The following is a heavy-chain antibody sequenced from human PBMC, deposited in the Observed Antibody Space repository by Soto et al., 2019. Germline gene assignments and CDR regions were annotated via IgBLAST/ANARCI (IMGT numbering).Heavy chain of an antibody. V-gene: IGHV3-23*01. Sequence: GGSLRLSCAASGFTFSSYAMSWVRQAPGKGLEWVSAISGSGGSTYYADSVKGRFTISRDNSKNTLYLQMNSLRAEDTAVYYCVSQPSLLYCSGGSCYPTYDAFDIWGQGTMVTVSS. CDR3: VSQPSLLYCSGGSCYPTYDAFDI. CDR2: ISGSGGST. J-gene: IGHJ3*02. CDR1: GFTFSSYA. D-gene: IGHD2-15*01.